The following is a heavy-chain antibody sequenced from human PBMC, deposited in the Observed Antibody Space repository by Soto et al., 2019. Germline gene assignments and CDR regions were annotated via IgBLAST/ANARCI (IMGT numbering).Heavy chain of an antibody. Sequence: PGGFLRLSCAASGFTFSSYWMSWVRQAPGKGLEWVANIKQDGSEKYYVDSVKGRFTISRDNAKNSLYLQMNRLRAEDTAVYYCARAQGNYDFWSGYYTGPWFDPWGQGTLVTVSS. J-gene: IGHJ5*02. CDR2: IKQDGSEK. CDR3: ARAQGNYDFWSGYYTGPWFDP. D-gene: IGHD3-3*01. CDR1: GFTFSSYW. V-gene: IGHV3-7*01.